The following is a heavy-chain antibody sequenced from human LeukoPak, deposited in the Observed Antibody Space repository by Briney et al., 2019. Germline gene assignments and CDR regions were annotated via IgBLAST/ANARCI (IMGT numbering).Heavy chain of an antibody. D-gene: IGHD4-17*01. J-gene: IGHJ2*01. CDR3: AREDYNDSGWYFDL. Sequence: GGSLRLSCAASGFTFRNYWMHWLRQAPGRGLVWVARIKSDGTSTTYADPVKGRFTISRDNAKNTLYVQMNSLRAEDTAVYYCAREDYNDSGWYFDLWGRGTLVTVSS. V-gene: IGHV3-74*01. CDR2: IKSDGTST. CDR1: GFTFRNYW.